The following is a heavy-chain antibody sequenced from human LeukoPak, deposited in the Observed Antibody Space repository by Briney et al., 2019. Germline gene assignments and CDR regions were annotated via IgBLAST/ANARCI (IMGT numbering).Heavy chain of an antibody. CDR1: GFTFSSYW. Sequence: GGSLRLSCAASGFTFSSYWMSWVRQAPGKGLEWVAKIRKDGSEKYYADSVKGRFTISRDNAKNSLYLQMNSLRAEDTAVYYCARVFHYDILTGYCGPFDYWGQGTLVTVSS. D-gene: IGHD3-9*01. V-gene: IGHV3-7*01. CDR3: ARVFHYDILTGYCGPFDY. J-gene: IGHJ4*02. CDR2: IRKDGSEK.